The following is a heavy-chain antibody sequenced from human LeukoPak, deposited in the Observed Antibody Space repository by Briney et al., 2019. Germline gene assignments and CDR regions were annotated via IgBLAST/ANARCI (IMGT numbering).Heavy chain of an antibody. CDR3: ARVPNYYGSGSYLNWFDP. CDR2: IIPNLGIA. CDR1: GGTFSSYT. J-gene: IGHJ5*02. D-gene: IGHD3-10*01. V-gene: IGHV1-69*02. Sequence: SVKVSCKASGGTFSSYTISWVRQAPGQGLEWMGRIIPNLGIANYAQKFQGRVTITADKSTSTAYMELSSLRSEDTAVYYCARVPNYYGSGSYLNWFDPWGQGTLVTVSS.